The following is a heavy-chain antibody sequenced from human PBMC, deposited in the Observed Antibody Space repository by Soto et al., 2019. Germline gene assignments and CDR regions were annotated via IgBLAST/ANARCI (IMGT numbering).Heavy chain of an antibody. CDR1: GFTFSSFG. J-gene: IGHJ6*02. V-gene: IGHV3-30*18. CDR3: AKGIFMVRRVDYGMDV. CDR2: ISNDGSTK. D-gene: IGHD3-10*01. Sequence: QVQLVESGGGVVQTGRSLRLSCAASGFTFSSFGMHWVRQAPGKGLEWVAVISNDGSTKYYADSVKGRFTISRDTSKNTLYLQMNSLRAEDTAVYYCAKGIFMVRRVDYGMDVWGQGTTVTVSS.